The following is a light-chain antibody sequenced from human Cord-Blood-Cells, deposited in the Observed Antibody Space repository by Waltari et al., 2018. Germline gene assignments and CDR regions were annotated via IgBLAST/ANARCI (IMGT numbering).Light chain of an antibody. CDR1: QSISSW. V-gene: IGKV1-5*03. J-gene: IGKJ1*01. CDR2: KAS. Sequence: IQLTQSPSTLSASVGDRVTITCRASQSISSWLAWYQQKPGKAPKLLIYKASSLESGVQSRCSCGGSGTEFTLNISSVQPDDCATYYCQKYNWTFGQGTKVEIK. CDR3: QKYNWT.